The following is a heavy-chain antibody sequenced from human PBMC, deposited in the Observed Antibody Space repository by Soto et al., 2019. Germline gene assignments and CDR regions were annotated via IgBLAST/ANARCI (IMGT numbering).Heavy chain of an antibody. CDR3: ARGVGAMVTWPHYYYGTDV. Sequence: ASVKVSCKASGYTFTSYAMHWVRQAPGQSLELMGWINAGNANTKYSQKFQGGVTITRDTPARTAYMALSSLRAEDTAVYYCARGVGAMVTWPHYYYGTDVWGKGTKVTVSS. CDR1: GYTFTSYA. V-gene: IGHV1-3*01. J-gene: IGHJ6*04. D-gene: IGHD5-18*01. CDR2: INAGNANT.